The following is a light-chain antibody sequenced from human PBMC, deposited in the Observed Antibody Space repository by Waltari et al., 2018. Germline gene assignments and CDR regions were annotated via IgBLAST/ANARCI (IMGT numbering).Light chain of an antibody. CDR3: TSYTGSDNSKV. Sequence: QSALTQPPSASGSPGQSVTISCTGTNNDVGAYNSVSWYQRHPDKAPKVMIYEVSKRPSGVPDRFSGSKSGNTASLTVSGLQAEDEADYSCTSYTGSDNSKVFGGGTKLTVL. J-gene: IGLJ2*01. V-gene: IGLV2-8*01. CDR2: EVS. CDR1: NNDVGAYNS.